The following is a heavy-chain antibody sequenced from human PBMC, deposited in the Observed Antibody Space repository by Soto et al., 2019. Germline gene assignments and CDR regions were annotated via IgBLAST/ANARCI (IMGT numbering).Heavy chain of an antibody. CDR1: GGDFSSYA. V-gene: IGHV1-69*13. D-gene: IGHD2-15*01. CDR3: ARNAHDGGNPHVDY. J-gene: IGHJ4*02. Sequence: SVKVSCKASGGDFSSYAISWVRHAPGQGLEWMGGIIPIFGTAKYAQKFKGRVTITADESTSTAYIELSSLRSEDTAVYYCARNAHDGGNPHVDYWGQGTLVTV. CDR2: IIPIFGTA.